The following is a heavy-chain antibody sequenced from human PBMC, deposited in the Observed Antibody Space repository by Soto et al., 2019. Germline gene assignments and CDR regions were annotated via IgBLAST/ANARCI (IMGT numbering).Heavy chain of an antibody. CDR2: INHSGST. J-gene: IGHJ5*02. D-gene: IGHD3-16*02. V-gene: IGHV4-34*01. CDR1: GGSFSGYY. Sequence: QVQLQQWGAGLLKPSETLSLTCAVYGGSFSGYYWSWIRQPPGKGLEWIGEINHSGSTNYNPYLKSRVTISVDTSKNQYSLKLSSVTAADTAVYYCAGGAFYDYIWGIYRGGGRGWFDPWGQGTLVTVSS. CDR3: AGGAFYDYIWGIYRGGGRGWFDP.